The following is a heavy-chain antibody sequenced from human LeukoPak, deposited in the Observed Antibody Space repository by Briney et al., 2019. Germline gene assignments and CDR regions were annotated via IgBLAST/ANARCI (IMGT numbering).Heavy chain of an antibody. CDR2: IYYSGST. Sequence: PSETLSLTCTVSGGSIGSSSYYWGWIRQPPGKGLEWIGSIYYSGSTYYNPSLKSRVTISVDTSKNQFSLKLSSVTAADTAVYYCARDPMTYDFWSGYSTPDDAFDIWGQGTMVTVSS. J-gene: IGHJ3*02. CDR3: ARDPMTYDFWSGYSTPDDAFDI. V-gene: IGHV4-39*07. D-gene: IGHD3-3*01. CDR1: GGSIGSSSYY.